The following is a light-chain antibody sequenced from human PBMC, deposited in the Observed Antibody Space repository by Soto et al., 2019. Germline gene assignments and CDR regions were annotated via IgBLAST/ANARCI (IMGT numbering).Light chain of an antibody. CDR2: DTS. Sequence: VLMPSPPTLSVSPAESATPFCRASQGIGDTLAWYQHKPGQTPRLLIYDTSTRATGVPTRFSGSRSGAEFTLTINSLQSEDFAVYYCQPYNNWPLTFGGGTKVDIK. CDR1: QGIGDT. CDR3: QPYNNWPLT. V-gene: IGKV3-15*01. J-gene: IGKJ4*01.